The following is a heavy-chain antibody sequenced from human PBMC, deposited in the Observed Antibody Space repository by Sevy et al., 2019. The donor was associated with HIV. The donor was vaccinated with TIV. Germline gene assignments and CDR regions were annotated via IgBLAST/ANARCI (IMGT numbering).Heavy chain of an antibody. CDR2: IYWNDDK. J-gene: IGHJ4*02. CDR3: ATAGYSSSSAYFDY. Sequence: SGPTLVKPTQTLTLTCTFSGCSLSTSGVGVGWIRQPPGKALEWLALIYWNDDKRYSPSLKSRLTITKDTSKNQVVLTMTNMEPVDTATYYCATAGYSSSSAYFDYWGQGTLVTVSS. D-gene: IGHD6-6*01. CDR1: GCSLSTSGVG. V-gene: IGHV2-5*01.